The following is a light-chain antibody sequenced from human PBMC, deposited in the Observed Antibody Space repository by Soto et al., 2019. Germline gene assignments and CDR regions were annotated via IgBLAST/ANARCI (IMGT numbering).Light chain of an antibody. CDR2: EVS. CDR1: SRDVGGYNY. V-gene: IGLV2-14*01. CDR3: SSYTSSSTPYV. J-gene: IGLJ1*01. Sequence: QSALTQPASVSGSPGQSITISCTGTSRDVGGYNYVSWYQQHPGKAPKLMIYEVSNRPSGVSNRFSGSKSGNTASLTISGLQAEDEADYYSSSYTSSSTPYVVGTGTKVTVL.